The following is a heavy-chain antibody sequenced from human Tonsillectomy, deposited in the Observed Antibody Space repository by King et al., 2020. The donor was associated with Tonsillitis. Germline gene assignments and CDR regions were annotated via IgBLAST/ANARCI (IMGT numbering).Heavy chain of an antibody. V-gene: IGHV3-7*01. D-gene: IGHD2-15*01. Sequence: VQLVESGGGLVQPGGSLRLSCAASGFSFSSYWMSWVRQAPGKGLEWVANIKQDGSEKYYVDSVKGRFTISRDNAKNSLYLQMNSLRAEDTAVYYCAREVEYCSGGSCDSRYYGMDVWGQGTTVTVSS. CDR1: GFSFSSYW. J-gene: IGHJ6*02. CDR2: IKQDGSEK. CDR3: AREVEYCSGGSCDSRYYGMDV.